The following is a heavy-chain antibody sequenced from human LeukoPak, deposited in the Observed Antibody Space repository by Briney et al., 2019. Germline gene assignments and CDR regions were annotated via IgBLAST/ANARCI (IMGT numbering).Heavy chain of an antibody. CDR1: GYTFTGYS. CDR2: ISTNTGNP. Sequence: ASVKVSCKASGYTFTGYSINWLRQAPGQGLEWMGWISTNTGNPTYAQGFTGRFVFSLDTSVSTTYLQISSLKAEDTAVYYCAKDLYYFDYWGQGTLVTVSP. V-gene: IGHV7-4-1*02. CDR3: AKDLYYFDY. J-gene: IGHJ4*02.